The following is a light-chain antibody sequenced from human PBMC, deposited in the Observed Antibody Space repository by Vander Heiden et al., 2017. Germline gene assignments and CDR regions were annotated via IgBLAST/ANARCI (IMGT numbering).Light chain of an antibody. CDR2: GAS. Sequence: VMTQSPASLSVSPGERATLSCRASQSVSSNLAWYQQKPGQAPRLLIYGASTRATGIPARFSGSGSGTELTLTISSLQSEDFAVYYCQQYNNWPFTFGGGTKVEIK. J-gene: IGKJ4*01. CDR3: QQYNNWPFT. V-gene: IGKV3-15*01. CDR1: QSVSSN.